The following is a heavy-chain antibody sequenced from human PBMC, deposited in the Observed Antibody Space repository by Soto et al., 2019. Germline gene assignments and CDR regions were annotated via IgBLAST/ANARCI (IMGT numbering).Heavy chain of an antibody. V-gene: IGHV4-39*01. J-gene: IGHJ5*02. CDR2: IYYSERTSYNSGST. Sequence: PSETLSLTCTVSGDSMTSSSYYWGWIRQPPGKGLEWIGSIYYSERTSYNSGSTYYSPSLKSRVTISGDTSKSQFSPKLSSVTAADTAVYYCARHTRNQFDPWGQGTLVTVSS. CDR1: GDSMTSSSYY. CDR3: ARHTRNQFDP.